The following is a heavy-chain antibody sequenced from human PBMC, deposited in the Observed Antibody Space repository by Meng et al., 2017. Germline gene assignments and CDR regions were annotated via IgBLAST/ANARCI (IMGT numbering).Heavy chain of an antibody. D-gene: IGHD2-15*01. CDR3: ARGRVVNWFDP. V-gene: IGHV4-39*07. CDR1: GGSISSSSYY. J-gene: IGHJ5*02. Sequence: QLRLKVSGPGLVKPSETLSLSWTVSGGSISSSSYYWGWIRQPPGKGLEWIGSIYYSGSTYYNPSLKSRVTISVDTSKNQFSLKLSSVTAADTAVYYCARGRVVNWFDPWGQGTLVIVSS. CDR2: IYYSGST.